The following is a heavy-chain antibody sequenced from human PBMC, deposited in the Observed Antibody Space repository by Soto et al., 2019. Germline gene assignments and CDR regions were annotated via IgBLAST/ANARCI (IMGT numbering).Heavy chain of an antibody. CDR2: IYYSGST. CDR3: ARHGLYYYGSGSLYYYMDV. CDR1: GGSISSYY. J-gene: IGHJ6*03. D-gene: IGHD3-10*01. Sequence: PSETLSLTCTVSGGSISSYYWSWIRQPPGKGLEWIGYIYYSGSTNYNPSPKSRVTISVDTSKNQFSLKLSSVTAADTAVFYCARHGLYYYGSGSLYYYMDVWGKGTTVTVSS. V-gene: IGHV4-59*08.